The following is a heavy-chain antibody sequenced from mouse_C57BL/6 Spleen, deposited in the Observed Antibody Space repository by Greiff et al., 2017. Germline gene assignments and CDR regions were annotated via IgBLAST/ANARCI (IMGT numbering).Heavy chain of an antibody. Sequence: QVQLQQPGAELVKPGASVKMSCKASGYTFTSYWITWVKQRPGQGLEWIGDIYPGSGSTNYNEKFKSKATLNVDTSSSTAYMQLSSLTSEDSAVYYCARRGTGTSRYFDVWGTGTTVTVSS. J-gene: IGHJ1*03. CDR1: GYTFTSYW. CDR2: IYPGSGST. V-gene: IGHV1-55*01. CDR3: ARRGTGTSRYFDV. D-gene: IGHD4-1*01.